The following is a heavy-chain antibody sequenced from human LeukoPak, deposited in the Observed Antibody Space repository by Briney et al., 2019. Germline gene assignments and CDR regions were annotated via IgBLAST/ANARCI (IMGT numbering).Heavy chain of an antibody. V-gene: IGHV3-21*01. D-gene: IGHD1-26*01. Sequence: AGGSLRLSCAASEFTFSYYNLNWVRQAPGKGLEWVSSITSTGSYTFYADSVKGRFTISRDNAKNSLYLQMNSLRAEDTARYYFARDPYRGSYGDSYYYYMDVWGKGTMVTVSS. CDR2: ITSTGSYT. CDR1: EFTFSYYN. CDR3: ARDPYRGSYGDSYYYYMDV. J-gene: IGHJ6*03.